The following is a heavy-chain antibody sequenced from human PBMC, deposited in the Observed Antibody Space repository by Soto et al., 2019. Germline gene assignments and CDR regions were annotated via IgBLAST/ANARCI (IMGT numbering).Heavy chain of an antibody. J-gene: IGHJ5*02. V-gene: IGHV4-39*01. Sequence: SETLPITVTDSNGAIRTSRYTWCWIRRPPGKGLEWIATISYSGSTYYNPSLQSRVTMSVDTSKNQFSLNLSSVTAADTAVYFCVRHRYCSGATCYHLDNWFDPWGQGTLVTVSS. CDR2: ISYSGST. CDR3: VRHRYCSGATCYHLDNWFDP. D-gene: IGHD2-15*01. CDR1: NGAIRTSRYT.